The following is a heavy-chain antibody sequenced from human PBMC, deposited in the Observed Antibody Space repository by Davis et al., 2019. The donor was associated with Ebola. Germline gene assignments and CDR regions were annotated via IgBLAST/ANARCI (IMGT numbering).Heavy chain of an antibody. V-gene: IGHV1-69*04. CDR2: IIPILGIA. CDR1: GYTFTSYG. CDR3: ARAAGGEWELPWYFDL. J-gene: IGHJ2*01. D-gene: IGHD1-26*01. Sequence: SVKVSCKASGYTFTSYGISWVRQAPGQGLEWMGRIIPILGIANYAQKFQGRVTITADKSTSTAYMELSSLRSEDTAVYYCARAAGGEWELPWYFDLWGRGTLVTVSS.